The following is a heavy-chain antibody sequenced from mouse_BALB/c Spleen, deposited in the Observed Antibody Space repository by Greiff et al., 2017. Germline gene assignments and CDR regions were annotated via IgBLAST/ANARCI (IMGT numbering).Heavy chain of an antibody. CDR2: INSNGGST. V-gene: IGHV5-6-3*01. CDR3: ARDPYGSNAMDY. Sequence: EVKLVESGGGLVQPGGSLKLSCAASGFTFSSYGMSWVRQTPDKRLELVATINSNGGSTYYPDSVKGRFTISRDNAKNTLYLQMSSLKSEDTAMYYCARDPYGSNAMDYWGQGTSVTVSS. CDR1: GFTFSSYG. J-gene: IGHJ4*01. D-gene: IGHD1-1*01.